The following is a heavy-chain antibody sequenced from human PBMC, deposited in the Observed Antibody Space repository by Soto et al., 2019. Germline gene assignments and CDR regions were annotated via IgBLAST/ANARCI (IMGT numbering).Heavy chain of an antibody. D-gene: IGHD3-10*01. CDR3: ASMGYHYGSGSYPLDY. J-gene: IGHJ4*02. V-gene: IGHV4-31*03. CDR2: IYYSGST. CDR1: GGSISSGGYY. Sequence: SETLSLTCTVSGGSISSGGYYWSWIRQHPGKGLEWIGYIYYSGSTYYNPSLKSRVTISLDTSKNQFSLNLSSVTAADTAVYYCASMGYHYGSGSYPLDYWGQGTLVTVSS.